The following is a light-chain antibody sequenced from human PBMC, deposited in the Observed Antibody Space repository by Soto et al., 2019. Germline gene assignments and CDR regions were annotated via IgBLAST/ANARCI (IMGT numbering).Light chain of an antibody. V-gene: IGLV2-14*01. CDR1: SSDIGAYNS. CDR3: SSRTTSNPYV. Sequence: QSALTQPASVSGSPGQSITISCTGTSSDIGAYNSVSWYQQHPGKAPKLMIYEVSNRPSGVSNRFSASKSGNTASLTISGLQAEEEADYYCSSRTTSNPYVFGTGTKLTVL. J-gene: IGLJ1*01. CDR2: EVS.